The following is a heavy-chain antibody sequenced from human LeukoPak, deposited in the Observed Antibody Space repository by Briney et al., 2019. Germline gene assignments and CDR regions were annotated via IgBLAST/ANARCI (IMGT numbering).Heavy chain of an antibody. D-gene: IGHD3-22*01. CDR3: ARDVGYYDSSGYQAYYFDY. CDR1: GYTFTSYH. J-gene: IGHJ4*02. V-gene: IGHV1-46*01. CDR2: INPSGGST. Sequence: ASVKVSCTASGYTFTSYHMHWVRQAPGQGLEWMGIINPSGGSTSYAQKFQGRVTMTRDTSTSTVYMELSSLRSEDTAVYYCARDVGYYDSSGYQAYYFDYWGQGTLVTVSS.